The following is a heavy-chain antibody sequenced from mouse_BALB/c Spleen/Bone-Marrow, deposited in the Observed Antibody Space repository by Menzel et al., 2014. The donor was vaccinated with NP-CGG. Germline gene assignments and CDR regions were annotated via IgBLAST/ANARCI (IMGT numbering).Heavy chain of an antibody. CDR3: ARDYDYDY. V-gene: IGHV5-6-3*01. Sequence: EVKLEESGGGLVQSGGSLKLSCAASGFTFSSYGMSWVRQTPDKRLELVATINSNGGSTYYPDSVKCRFTISRDNAKNTLYLQMSSLKSEDTAMYYCARDYDYDYWGQGTTLTVSS. J-gene: IGHJ2*01. CDR2: INSNGGST. CDR1: GFTFSSYG. D-gene: IGHD2-4*01.